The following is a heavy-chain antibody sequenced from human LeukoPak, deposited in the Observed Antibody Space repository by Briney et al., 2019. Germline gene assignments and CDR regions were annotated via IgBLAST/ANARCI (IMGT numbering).Heavy chain of an antibody. V-gene: IGHV1-3*01. CDR1: GYTFTSYA. CDR3: ARNGYYYYGMDV. CDR2: INAGNGNT. J-gene: IGHJ6*02. D-gene: IGHD2-8*01. Sequence: ASVKVSCTASGYTFTSYAMHWVRQAPGQRLEWMGWINAGNGNTKYSQKFQGRVTITRDTSASTAYMELSSLRSEDTAVYYCARNGYYYYGMDVWGQGTTVTVSS.